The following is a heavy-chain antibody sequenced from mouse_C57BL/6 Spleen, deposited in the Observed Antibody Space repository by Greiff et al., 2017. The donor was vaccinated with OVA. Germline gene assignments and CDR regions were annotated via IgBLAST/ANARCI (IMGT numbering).Heavy chain of an antibody. V-gene: IGHV5-4*03. J-gene: IGHJ1*03. Sequence: EVKLMESGGGLVKPGGSLKLSCAASGFTFSSYAMSWVRQTPEKRLEWVATISDGGSYTYYPDNVKGRFTISRDNAKNNLYLQMSHLKSEDTAMYYCARHHRGFDVWGTGTTVTVSS. CDR2: ISDGGSYT. D-gene: IGHD2-14*01. CDR1: GFTFSSYA. CDR3: ARHHRGFDV.